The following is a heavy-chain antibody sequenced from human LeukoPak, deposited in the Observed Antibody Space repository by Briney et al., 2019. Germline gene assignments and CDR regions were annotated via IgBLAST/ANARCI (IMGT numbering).Heavy chain of an antibody. J-gene: IGHJ4*02. V-gene: IGHV4-34*01. CDR3: ARTVGYYGSDSRGYYFDY. CDR1: GGSFSGYY. D-gene: IGHD3-10*01. CDR2: INHSGST. Sequence: SETLSLTCAVYGGSFSGYYWSWLRQPPGKGREWSGEINHSGSTNYNPSLKRRVTISVDTSKKQFSLKLSSVTAADPAVYYCARTVGYYGSDSRGYYFDYWGQGTLVTVSS.